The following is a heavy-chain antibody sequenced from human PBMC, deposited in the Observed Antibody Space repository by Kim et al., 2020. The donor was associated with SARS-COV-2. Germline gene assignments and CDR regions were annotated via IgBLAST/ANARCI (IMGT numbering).Heavy chain of an antibody. CDR2: ISYDGSNK. CDR1: GFTFSSYG. V-gene: IGHV3-30*18. J-gene: IGHJ6*02. Sequence: GGSLRLSCAASGFTFSSYGMHWVRQAPGKGLEWVAVISYDGSNKYYADSVKGRFTISRDNSKNTLYLQMNSLRAEDTAVYYCAKDSKGFGVAKYSGMDVWGQGTTVTVSS. D-gene: IGHD3-10*01. CDR3: AKDSKGFGVAKYSGMDV.